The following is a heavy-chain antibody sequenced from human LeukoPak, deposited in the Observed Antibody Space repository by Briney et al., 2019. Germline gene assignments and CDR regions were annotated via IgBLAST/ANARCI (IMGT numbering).Heavy chain of an antibody. CDR3: ARDPGTIFGVVTSPPRFDY. CDR1: GYTFTSYG. J-gene: IGHJ4*02. Sequence: ASVKVSCKASGYTFTSYGISWVRQAPGQGLEWMGWISAYNGNTNYAQKLQGRVTMTTDTSTSTAYMELRSLRSDDTAVYYCARDPGTIFGVVTSPPRFDYWGQGTLVTVSS. D-gene: IGHD3-3*01. V-gene: IGHV1-18*01. CDR2: ISAYNGNT.